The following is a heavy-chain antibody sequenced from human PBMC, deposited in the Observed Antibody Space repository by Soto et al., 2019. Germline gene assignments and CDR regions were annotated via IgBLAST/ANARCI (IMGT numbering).Heavy chain of an antibody. V-gene: IGHV4-34*01. CDR1: GGSFSGYY. Sequence: SETLSLTCAVYGGSFSGYYWSWIRQPPGKGLEWIGEINHSGSTNYNPSLKSRVTISVDTSKNQFSLKLSSVTAADTAVYYCARGRTYYCSGSYYKEGNWFDPWGQGTLVTVSS. D-gene: IGHD3-10*01. J-gene: IGHJ5*02. CDR2: INHSGST. CDR3: ARGRTYYCSGSYYKEGNWFDP.